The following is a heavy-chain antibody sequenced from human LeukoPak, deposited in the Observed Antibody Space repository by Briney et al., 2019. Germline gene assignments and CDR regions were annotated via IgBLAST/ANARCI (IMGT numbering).Heavy chain of an antibody. D-gene: IGHD3-9*01. CDR1: GFIFTSYD. V-gene: IGHV3-33*05. Sequence: AGGSLKLSCAASGFIFTSYDMHWVLQAPDKGLQWVAVTSSDGGLKFYADSVKGRFTVSRDNSKNMLYLQMNSLRAEDTAVYYCAHLGYDILTGYYNWGQGTLVFVSS. J-gene: IGHJ4*02. CDR2: TSSDGGLK. CDR3: AHLGYDILTGYYN.